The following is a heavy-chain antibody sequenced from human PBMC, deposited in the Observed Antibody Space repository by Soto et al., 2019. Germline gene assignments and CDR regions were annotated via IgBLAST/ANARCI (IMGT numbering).Heavy chain of an antibody. D-gene: IGHD3-10*02. Sequence: SETLSLTCTVSGGSISSGGYYWSWIRQHPGKGLEWIGYIYYSGSTYYNPSLKSRVTISVDTSKNQFSLKLSSVTAADTAVYYCARAREEYYVPTNFDYWGQGTLVTVSS. CDR2: IYYSGST. CDR3: ARAREEYYVPTNFDY. V-gene: IGHV4-31*03. J-gene: IGHJ4*02. CDR1: GGSISSGGYY.